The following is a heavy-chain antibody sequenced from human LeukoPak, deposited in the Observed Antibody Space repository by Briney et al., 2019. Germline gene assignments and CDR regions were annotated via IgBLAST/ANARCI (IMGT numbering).Heavy chain of an antibody. CDR2: ISYDGSNK. V-gene: IGHV3-30-3*01. J-gene: IGHJ4*02. CDR3: ARDSDY. Sequence: PGGSLRLSCAASGFTFSSYAMHWVRQAPGKGQEWVAVISYDGSNKYYADSVKGRFTISRDNSKNTLYLQMNSLRAEDTAVYYCARDSDYWGQGTLVTVSS. CDR1: GFTFSSYA.